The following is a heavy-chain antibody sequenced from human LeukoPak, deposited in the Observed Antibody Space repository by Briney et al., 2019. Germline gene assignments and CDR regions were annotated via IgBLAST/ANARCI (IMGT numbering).Heavy chain of an antibody. J-gene: IGHJ6*04. D-gene: IGHD2-15*01. Sequence: SETLSLTCAVYGGSFSGYYWSWIRQPPGKGLEWIGEINHSGSTNYNPSLKSRVTISVDTSKNQFSLKLSSVTAADTAVYYCARGPGCSGSSCYRRYYYGMDVWGKGTTVTVSS. V-gene: IGHV4-34*01. CDR3: ARGPGCSGSSCYRRYYYGMDV. CDR2: INHSGST. CDR1: GGSFSGYY.